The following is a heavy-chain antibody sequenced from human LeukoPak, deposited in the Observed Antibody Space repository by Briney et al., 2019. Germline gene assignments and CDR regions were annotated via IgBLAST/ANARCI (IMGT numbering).Heavy chain of an antibody. J-gene: IGHJ4*02. CDR2: INHYGST. Sequence: GSLRLSCAASGFTFSNAWMSWIRQPPGKGLEWIGEINHYGSTNYNPSLKSRVTISVDTSKNQFSLKLSSVTAADTAVYYCARLPDYYSRHGAPGWGQGTLVTVSS. V-gene: IGHV4-34*01. CDR1: GFTFSNAW. D-gene: IGHD3-10*01. CDR3: ARLPDYYSRHGAPG.